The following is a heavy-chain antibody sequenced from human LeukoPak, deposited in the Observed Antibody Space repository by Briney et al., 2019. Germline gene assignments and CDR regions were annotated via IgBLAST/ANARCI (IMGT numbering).Heavy chain of an antibody. D-gene: IGHD3-10*01. CDR2: INPNSGGT. CDR3: ARLRAVRGDYYYYMDV. CDR1: GYTFTGYY. J-gene: IGHJ6*03. Sequence: ASVKVSCKASGYTFTGYYTHWVRQAPGQGLEWMGCINPNSGGTNYAQKFQGRVTMTRDTSISTAYMELSRLRSDDTAVYYCARLRAVRGDYYYYMDVWGKGTTVTVSS. V-gene: IGHV1-2*02.